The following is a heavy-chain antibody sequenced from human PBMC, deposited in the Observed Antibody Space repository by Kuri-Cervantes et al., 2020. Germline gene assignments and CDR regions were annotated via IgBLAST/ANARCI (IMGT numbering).Heavy chain of an antibody. CDR2: IYSGGST. D-gene: IGHD3-22*01. Sequence: GESLKISCSASGFTFSAYAMHWVRQVPGKGLEWVSVIYSGGSTYYADSVKGRFTISRDNSKNTLYLQMNSLRAEDTAVYYCAREPGSGYFFDYWGQGTLVTVSS. CDR3: AREPGSGYFFDY. J-gene: IGHJ4*02. V-gene: IGHV3-66*01. CDR1: GFTFSAYA.